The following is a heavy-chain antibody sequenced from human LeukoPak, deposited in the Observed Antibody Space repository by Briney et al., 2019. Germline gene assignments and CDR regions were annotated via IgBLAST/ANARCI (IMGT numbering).Heavy chain of an antibody. CDR1: GGSISSSSYY. V-gene: IGHV4-39*07. CDR2: IYYSGST. CDR3: ARVAMVTARIVPYYYYGMDV. D-gene: IGHD2-21*02. J-gene: IGHJ6*02. Sequence: PSETLSLTCTVSGGSISSSSYYWGWIRQPPGKGLEWIGSIYYSGSTYYDPSLKSRVTISVDTSKNQFSLKLSSVTAADTAVYYCARVAMVTARIVPYYYYGMDVWGQGTTVTVSS.